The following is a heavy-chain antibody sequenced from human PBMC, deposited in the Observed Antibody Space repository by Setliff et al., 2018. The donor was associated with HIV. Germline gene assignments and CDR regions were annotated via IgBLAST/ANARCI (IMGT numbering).Heavy chain of an antibody. V-gene: IGHV1-18*01. CDR2: ISAYNGNT. CDR3: AREIGDYYDSSGYYPPTDYYYGMDV. Sequence: WASVKVSCKASGYTFTSYDISWVRQAPGQGLEWMGWISAYNGNTHYAQKLQGRVTMTTDTSTSTAYMELRSLRSDDTAVYYCAREIGDYYDSSGYYPPTDYYYGMDVWGQGTTVTVSS. D-gene: IGHD3-22*01. J-gene: IGHJ6*02. CDR1: GYTFTSYD.